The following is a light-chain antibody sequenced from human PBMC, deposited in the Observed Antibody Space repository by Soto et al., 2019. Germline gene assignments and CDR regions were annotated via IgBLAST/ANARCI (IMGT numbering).Light chain of an antibody. V-gene: IGKV1-5*01. CDR1: QSISSY. CDR3: QQYNSYSPWT. J-gene: IGKJ1*01. Sequence: DIQMTQSPSSLSASAGDRVTITCRASQSISSYLNLYQQKPGKAPKLLIYDASSLESGVPSRFSGSGSGTEFTLTISSLQPDDFATYYCQQYNSYSPWTFGQGTKVDIK. CDR2: DAS.